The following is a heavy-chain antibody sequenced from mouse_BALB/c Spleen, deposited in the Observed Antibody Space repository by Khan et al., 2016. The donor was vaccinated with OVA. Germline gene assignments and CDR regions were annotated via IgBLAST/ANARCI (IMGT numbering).Heavy chain of an antibody. CDR3: ARSLYYSYGYALDC. CDR1: GYSITSDYA. J-gene: IGHJ4*01. V-gene: IGHV3-2*02. D-gene: IGHD2-14*01. CDR2: ISSTGGT. Sequence: LLESGPGLVKPSQSLSLTCTVTGYSITSDYAWNWIRQFPGNKLEWMGYISSTGGTSHNPSLKSRISITRNTSKNQFFLQLKSVTAEDTATYSCARSLYYSYGYALDCWGQGTLVTVAS.